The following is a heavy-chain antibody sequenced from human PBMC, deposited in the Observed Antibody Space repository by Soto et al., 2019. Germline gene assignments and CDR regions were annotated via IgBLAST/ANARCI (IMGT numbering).Heavy chain of an antibody. J-gene: IGHJ4*02. CDR2: IYYSGST. CDR3: ARDNPYYYGSGSYYGVSPELVGPNLDY. CDR1: GGSISSYY. D-gene: IGHD3-10*01. Sequence: PSETLSLTYTFSGGSISSYYWSWIRQPPGKGLEWIGYIYYSGSTNYNPSLKSRVTISVDTSKNQFSLKLSSVTAADTAVYYCARDNPYYYGSGSYYGVSPELVGPNLDYWGQGTLVTVS. V-gene: IGHV4-59*01.